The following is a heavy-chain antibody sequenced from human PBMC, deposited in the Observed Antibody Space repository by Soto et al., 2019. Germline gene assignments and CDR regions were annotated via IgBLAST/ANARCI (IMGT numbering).Heavy chain of an antibody. CDR1: GYTFTSYG. D-gene: IGHD3-22*01. V-gene: IGHV1-18*01. J-gene: IGHJ4*02. CDR2: ISAYNGNT. Sequence: ASVKVSCKASGYTFTSYGISWVRQAPGQGLEWMGWISAYNGNTNYAQKLQGRVTMTTDPSTSTAYMELRSLRFDDTAVFSRARGRADYYDSSGYYPFDYWGQGTLVTVSS. CDR3: ARGRADYYDSSGYYPFDY.